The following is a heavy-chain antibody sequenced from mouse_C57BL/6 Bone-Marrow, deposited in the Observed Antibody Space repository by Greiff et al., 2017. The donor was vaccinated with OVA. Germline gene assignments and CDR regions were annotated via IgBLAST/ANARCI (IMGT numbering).Heavy chain of an antibody. CDR3: ARYYYEYDVGYYAMDY. Sequence: QVQLQQSGAELARPGASVKLSCKASGYTFTSYGISWVKQRTGQGLEWIGEIYPRSGNTYYNEKFKGKATLTADKSSSTAYMELRSLTSEDSAVYFCARYYYEYDVGYYAMDYWGQGTSVTVSS. J-gene: IGHJ4*01. V-gene: IGHV1-81*01. CDR2: IYPRSGNT. D-gene: IGHD2-4*01. CDR1: GYTFTSYG.